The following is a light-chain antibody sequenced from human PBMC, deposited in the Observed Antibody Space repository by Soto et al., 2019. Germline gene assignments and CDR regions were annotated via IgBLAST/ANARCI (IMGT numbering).Light chain of an antibody. CDR1: SSDVGGYNF. CDR3: SSYTSISTYV. CDR2: DVT. J-gene: IGLJ1*01. V-gene: IGLV2-14*01. Sequence: QSVLTQPASVSGSPGQSITISCTGTSSDVGGYNFVSWYQQHPDKAPKLMIYDVTNRPSGVSNRFSGSKSGNTASLTISGLQAEDEADYYCSSYTSISTYVFRPGT.